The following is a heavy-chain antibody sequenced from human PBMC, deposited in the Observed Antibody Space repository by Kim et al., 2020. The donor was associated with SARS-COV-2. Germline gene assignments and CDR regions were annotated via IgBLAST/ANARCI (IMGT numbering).Heavy chain of an antibody. D-gene: IGHD5-12*01. J-gene: IGHJ4*02. CDR3: ARRRRDGYNYLIDY. Sequence: PSFQGHVTISADKSISTAYLQWSSLKASDTAMYYCARRRRDGYNYLIDYWGQGTLVTVSS. V-gene: IGHV5-10-1*01.